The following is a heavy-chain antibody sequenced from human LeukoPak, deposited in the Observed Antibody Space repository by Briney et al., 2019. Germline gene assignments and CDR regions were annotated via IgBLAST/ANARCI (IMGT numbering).Heavy chain of an antibody. CDR3: AREISGSELNWFDP. CDR2: ISAYNGNT. D-gene: IGHD1-26*01. J-gene: IGHJ5*02. CDR1: GYTFTSYG. Sequence: ASVKVSCKASGYTFTSYGISWVRQAPGQGLEWMGWISAYNGNTNYAQKLQGRVTMTTDTSTSTAYMELRSLRSDDTAVYYCAREISGSELNWFDPWGQGTLVTVSS. V-gene: IGHV1-18*01.